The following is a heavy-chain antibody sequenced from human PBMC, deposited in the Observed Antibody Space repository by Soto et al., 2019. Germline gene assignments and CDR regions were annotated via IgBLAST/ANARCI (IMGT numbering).Heavy chain of an antibody. CDR3: AREGASGSHIGY. D-gene: IGHD3-22*01. J-gene: IGHJ4*02. CDR2: IIPIFGTA. V-gene: IGHV1-69*01. CDR1: GVTFSCYA. Sequence: QVQLVQSGAEVKKPGSSVTVSCKASGVTFSCYAISWVRQAPGQGLEWMGGIIPIFGTANYAQKFQGRVTITADESTSTAYMELSSLRSEDTAVYYCAREGASGSHIGYWGQGTLVTVSS.